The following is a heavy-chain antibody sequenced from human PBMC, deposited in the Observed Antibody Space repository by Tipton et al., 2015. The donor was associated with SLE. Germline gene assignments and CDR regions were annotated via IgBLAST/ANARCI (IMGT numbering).Heavy chain of an antibody. J-gene: IGHJ6*02. V-gene: IGHV4-38-2*01. CDR1: GYSISSGYY. CDR2: IYYSGST. CDR3: ATWRRPYYYYGMDV. D-gene: IGHD1-1*01. Sequence: PGLVKPSETLSLTCAVSGYSISSGYYWGWIRQPPGKGLEWIGSIYYSGSTYYNPSLKSRVTISVDTSKNQFSLKLSSVTAADTAVYYCATWRRPYYYYGMDVWGQGTTVTVSS.